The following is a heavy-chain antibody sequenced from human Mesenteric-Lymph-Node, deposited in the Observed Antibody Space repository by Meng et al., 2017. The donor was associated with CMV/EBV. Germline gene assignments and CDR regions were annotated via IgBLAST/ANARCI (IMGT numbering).Heavy chain of an antibody. V-gene: IGHV3-9*01. D-gene: IGHD2-2*02. J-gene: IGHJ6*02. CDR3: AKDIAPSKHCSSTSCYNYYYYGMDV. CDR2: ISWNSGSI. Sequence: GGSLRLSCAASGFTFDDYAMHWVRQAPGKGLEWVSGISWNSGSIGYADSVKGRFTISRDNAKNSLYLQMNSLRAEDTALYYCAKDIAPSKHCSSTSCYNYYYYGMDVWGQGTTVTVSS. CDR1: GFTFDDYA.